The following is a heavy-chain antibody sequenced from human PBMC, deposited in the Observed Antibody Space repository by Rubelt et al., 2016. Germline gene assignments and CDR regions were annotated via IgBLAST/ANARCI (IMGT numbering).Heavy chain of an antibody. CDR3: ARTQTETEPDY. V-gene: IGHV2-70*15. D-gene: IGHD1-1*01. CDR2: IDWDDDK. CDR1: GFSLSTSGMC. J-gene: IGHJ4*02. Sequence: QVTLRESGPALVKPTQTLTLTCTFSGFSLSTSGMCVSWIRQPPGKALEWLARIDWDDDKYYSTPLRTRLTISKDTSKNEVVLTTTDMDPVDTATYYCARTQTETEPDYWGQGTLVTVSS.